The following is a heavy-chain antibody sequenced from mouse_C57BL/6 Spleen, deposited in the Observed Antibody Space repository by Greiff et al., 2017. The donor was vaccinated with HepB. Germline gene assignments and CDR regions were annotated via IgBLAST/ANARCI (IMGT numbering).Heavy chain of an antibody. V-gene: IGHV3-2*02. J-gene: IGHJ2*01. CDR1: GYSITSGYG. Sequence: EVQLQQSGPGLVKPSQSLSLTCTVTGYSITSGYGWNWIRQFPGNKLEWMGYISYSGSTNYNPSLKSRISITRDTSKNQFFLKLNSVTTEDTATYYCARTARIKYWGQGTTLTVSS. CDR2: ISYSGST. D-gene: IGHD1-2*01. CDR3: ARTARIKY.